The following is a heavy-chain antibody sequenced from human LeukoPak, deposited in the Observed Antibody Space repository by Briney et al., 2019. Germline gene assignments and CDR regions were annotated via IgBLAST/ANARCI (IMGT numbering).Heavy chain of an antibody. CDR2: FDPEDGET. CDR3: ARGGNIAARPPRYYYYYYMDV. CDR1: GYTLSELS. V-gene: IGHV1-24*01. D-gene: IGHD6-6*01. Sequence: ASVKVSCKVSGYTLSELSMHWVRQAPGKGLEWMGGFDPEDGETIYAQKFQGRVTMTEDTSTDTAYMELSSLRSEDTAVYYCARGGNIAARPPRYYYYYYMDVWGKGTTVTVSS. J-gene: IGHJ6*03.